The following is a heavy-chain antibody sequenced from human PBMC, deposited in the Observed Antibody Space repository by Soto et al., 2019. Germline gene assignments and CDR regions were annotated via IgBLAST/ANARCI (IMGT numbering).Heavy chain of an antibody. CDR2: ISSNGHGT. V-gene: IGHV3-64*01. Sequence: EVQLVESGGGLAQPGESLRLSCAASGFTLSSYAMDWVRQAPGEGLEYVSGISSNGHGTYYANSVTGRFTISRDNSKSTLYLQMDSLRPEDMGVHYCARRVRPDFYYMDVWGKGTTVTVSS. D-gene: IGHD3-10*02. CDR1: GFTLSSYA. J-gene: IGHJ6*03. CDR3: ARRVRPDFYYMDV.